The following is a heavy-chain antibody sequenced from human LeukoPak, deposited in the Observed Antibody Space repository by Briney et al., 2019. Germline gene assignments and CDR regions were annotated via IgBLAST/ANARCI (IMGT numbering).Heavy chain of an antibody. CDR2: ISGSGGGT. Sequence: GGSLRLSCAASGFTFNSCGMTWVRQAPGEGLEWVSGISGSGGGTYYADSVKGRFTISRDNSKNTLYLQMNSLRGEDTAVYYCARGGSYLSAFDIWGQGTMVTVSS. CDR3: ARGGSYLSAFDI. J-gene: IGHJ3*02. V-gene: IGHV3-23*01. D-gene: IGHD1-26*01. CDR1: GFTFNSCG.